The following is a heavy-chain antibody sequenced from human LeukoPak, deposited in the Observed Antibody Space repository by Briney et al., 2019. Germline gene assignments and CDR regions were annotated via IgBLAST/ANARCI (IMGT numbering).Heavy chain of an antibody. CDR2: IYYSGST. CDR3: ARHESFVVVAATPGWFDP. Sequence: SETLSLTCTVSGGSISSYYWSWIRQPPGKGLEWIGYIYYSGSTNYNPSLKSRVTISVDTSKNQFSLKLSSVTAADTAVYYCARHESFVVVAATPGWFDPWGQGTLVTVPS. V-gene: IGHV4-59*08. J-gene: IGHJ5*02. D-gene: IGHD2-15*01. CDR1: GGSISSYY.